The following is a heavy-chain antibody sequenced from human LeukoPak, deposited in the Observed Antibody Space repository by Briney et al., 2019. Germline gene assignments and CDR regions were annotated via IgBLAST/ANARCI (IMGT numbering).Heavy chain of an antibody. CDR1: GFTFNHYA. CDR3: ARDHGSQHSGAWYVFDY. V-gene: IGHV3-23*01. Sequence: GGSLRLSCAASGFTFNHYAMSWVRQAPGKGLEWVSGINELGHTFYADSVKGRFTISRDNSKNTVFLQMNSLSGDDTAEYFCARDHGSQHSGAWYVFDYWGRGTLVTVSS. J-gene: IGHJ4*02. D-gene: IGHD6-19*01. CDR2: INELGHT.